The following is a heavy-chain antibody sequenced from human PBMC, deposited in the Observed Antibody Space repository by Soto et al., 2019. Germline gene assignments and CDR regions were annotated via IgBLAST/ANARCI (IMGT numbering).Heavy chain of an antibody. CDR1: GFSFRIYS. V-gene: IGHV3-48*02. Sequence: EVQMVESGGDLVQPGGSLRLSCVVSGFSFRIYSMNWVRQAPGKGLEWISYISSDSGTIYYADSLKGRFTISRDNGKNSLYLQMNRLTDEDTAVYYCARGRLWSFAFWGQGTLVTVSS. D-gene: IGHD3-10*01. J-gene: IGHJ4*02. CDR2: ISSDSGTI. CDR3: ARGRLWSFAF.